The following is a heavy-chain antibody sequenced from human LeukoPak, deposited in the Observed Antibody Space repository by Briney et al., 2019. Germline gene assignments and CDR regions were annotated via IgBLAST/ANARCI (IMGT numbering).Heavy chain of an antibody. CDR1: GFTFGDYA. V-gene: IGHV3-49*04. CDR2: IRSKAYGGTT. D-gene: IGHD6-19*01. J-gene: IGHJ4*02. CDR3: TRLYRSGWGHDY. Sequence: GGSLRLSCTASGFTFGDYAMSWVRQAPGKGLEWVGFIRSKAYGGTTEYAASVKGRFTISRDDSKSIAYLQMNSLKTEDTAVYYCTRLYRSGWGHDYWGQGTLVTVSS.